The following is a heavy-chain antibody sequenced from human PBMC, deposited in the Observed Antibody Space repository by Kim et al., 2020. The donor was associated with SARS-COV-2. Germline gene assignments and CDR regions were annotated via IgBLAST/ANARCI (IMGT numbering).Heavy chain of an antibody. CDR2: IIPIFGTA. CDR3: ARVPYSSSSTPGVYYYYGMDV. D-gene: IGHD6-13*01. J-gene: IGHJ6*02. CDR1: GDTFSSYA. V-gene: IGHV1-69*13. Sequence: SVKVSCKASGDTFSSYAISWVRQAPGQGLEWMGGIIPIFGTANYAQKFQGRVTITADESTSTAYMELSSLRSEDTAVYYCARVPYSSSSTPGVYYYYGMDVWGQGTTVTVSS.